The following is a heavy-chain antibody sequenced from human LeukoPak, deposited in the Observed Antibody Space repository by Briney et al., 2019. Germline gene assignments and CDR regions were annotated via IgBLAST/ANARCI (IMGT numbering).Heavy chain of an antibody. D-gene: IGHD3-10*01. V-gene: IGHV3-30*18. J-gene: IGHJ4*02. CDR2: ISYDGSNK. CDR1: GFTFSSYG. Sequence: GGSLRLSCAASGFTFSSYGMHWVRQAPGKGLEWVAVISYDGSNKYYADSVKGRFTISRDNSKNTLCLQMNSLRAEDTAVYYCAKKAYYGSGSYQLDYWGQGTLVTVSS. CDR3: AKKAYYGSGSYQLDY.